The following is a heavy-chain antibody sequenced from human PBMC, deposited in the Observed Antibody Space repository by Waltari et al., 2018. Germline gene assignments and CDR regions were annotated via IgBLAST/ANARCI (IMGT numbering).Heavy chain of an antibody. CDR3: ARDLYYYYGMDV. J-gene: IGHJ6*02. V-gene: IGHV4-61*09. Sequence: QVQLQESGPGLVQPSQTLSLTCTVSGGSISSGSYYWSWIRQPAGKGLEWIGYIYTSGSTKYNPSRKSRVTISVDTSKNQFSLKLSSVTAADTAVYYCARDLYYYYGMDVWGQGTTVTVSS. CDR2: IYTSGST. CDR1: GGSISSGSYY.